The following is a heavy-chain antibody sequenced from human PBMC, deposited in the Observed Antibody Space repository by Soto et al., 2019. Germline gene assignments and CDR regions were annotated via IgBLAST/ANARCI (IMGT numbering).Heavy chain of an antibody. V-gene: IGHV3-23*01. CDR1: GFTFTSYA. Sequence: GGSLRLSCAASGFTFTSYAMSWVRQAPGRGLEWVSEISGSGGSTYYADSVKGRFTISRDNSKNSLYLQMNSLRAEDTAVYYCARDRVAHWGQGTLVTVSS. CDR3: ARDRVAH. J-gene: IGHJ4*02. D-gene: IGHD2-21*01. CDR2: ISGSGGST.